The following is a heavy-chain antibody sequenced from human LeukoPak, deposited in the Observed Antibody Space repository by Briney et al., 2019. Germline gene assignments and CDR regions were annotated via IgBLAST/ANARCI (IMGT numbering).Heavy chain of an antibody. CDR1: GYTFTSYD. D-gene: IGHD6-19*01. V-gene: IGHV1-8*01. CDR3: ARNKRGQWLATTGFDP. J-gene: IGHJ5*02. CDR2: MNPNSGNT. Sequence: ASVKVSCKASGYTFTSYDINWVRQATGQGLEWMGWMNPNSGNTGYAQKFQGRVTMTMNTSISTAYMELSSLRSEDTAVYYCARNKRGQWLATTGFDPWGQGTLVTVSS.